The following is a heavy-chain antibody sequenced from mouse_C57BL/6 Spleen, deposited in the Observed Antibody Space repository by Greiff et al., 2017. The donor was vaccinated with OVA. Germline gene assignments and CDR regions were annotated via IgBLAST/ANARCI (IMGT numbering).Heavy chain of an antibody. CDR2: ISYSGST. D-gene: IGHD2-4*01. CDR3: ARGDYDYPGWFAY. J-gene: IGHJ3*01. CDR1: GYSITSDH. V-gene: IGHV3-8*01. Sequence: EVKLVESGPGLAKPSQTLSLTCSVTGYSITSDHWNWIRKFPGTKLEYMGYISYSGSTYYNPSLKSRISITRDTSKNQYYLQLNSVTTEDTATYYCARGDYDYPGWFAYWGQGTLVTVSA.